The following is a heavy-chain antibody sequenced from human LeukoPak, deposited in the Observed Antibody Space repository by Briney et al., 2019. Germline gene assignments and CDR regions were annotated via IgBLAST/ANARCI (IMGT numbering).Heavy chain of an antibody. CDR3: ASLREGTANDY. CDR2: IYYSGST. V-gene: IGHV4-39*01. D-gene: IGHD1-1*01. J-gene: IGHJ4*02. Sequence: SETLSLTCTVSGGSISSGSYYWGWIRQPPGKGLEWIGSIYYSGSTYYNPSLKSRVTISVDTSKNQFSLKLSSVTAADTAVYYCASLREGTANDYWGQGTLVTVSS. CDR1: GGSISSGSYY.